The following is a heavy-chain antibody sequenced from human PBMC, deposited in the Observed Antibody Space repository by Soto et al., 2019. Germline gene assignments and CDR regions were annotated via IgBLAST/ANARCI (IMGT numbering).Heavy chain of an antibody. V-gene: IGHV3-15*01. CDR1: GLTFRSAW. CDR3: TTDLVWGINDAFDI. CDR2: IKTKKEGVTT. J-gene: IGHJ3*02. D-gene: IGHD3-10*01. Sequence: EEQLVESGGGLVEPGGSLRLSCVASGLTFRSAWMSWVRQAPGKGLEWVGRIKTKKEGVTTDYAAPVKGRFTMSRDDSRSPLWLQMNSLRTDDTGLYYCTTDLVWGINDAFDIWGQGTMVTVSS.